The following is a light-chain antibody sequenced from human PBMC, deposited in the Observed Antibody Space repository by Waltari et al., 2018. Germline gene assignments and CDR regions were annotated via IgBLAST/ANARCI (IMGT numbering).Light chain of an antibody. J-gene: IGLJ2*01. CDR1: GSNIGAGYD. CDR3: QSYDTSLSVV. Sequence: QSVLTQPPSVSGAPGQRVTISCTGSGSNIGAGYDVYWYQQLPGKAPKLLIYGTSTRPLGVPDRYFCSQSGTSASLAITGLQAEDEADYYCQSYDTSLSVVFGGGTKLTVL. CDR2: GTS. V-gene: IGLV1-40*01.